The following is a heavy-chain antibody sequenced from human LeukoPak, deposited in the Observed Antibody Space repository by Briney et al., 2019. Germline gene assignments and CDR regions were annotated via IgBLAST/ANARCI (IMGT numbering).Heavy chain of an antibody. CDR3: FDL. CDR2: ISSNGGST. J-gene: IGHJ2*01. V-gene: IGHV3-64*01. CDR1: GFTFSSYA. Sequence: RSLRLSCAASGFTFSSYAMHWVRQAPGKGLEYVSAISSNGGSTYYANSVKSRFTISRDNSKNTLYLQMGSLRAEDMAVYWHFDLWGRGTLVTVSA.